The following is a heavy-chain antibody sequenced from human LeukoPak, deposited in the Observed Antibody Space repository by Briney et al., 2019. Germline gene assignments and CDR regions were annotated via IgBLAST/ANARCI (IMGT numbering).Heavy chain of an antibody. J-gene: IGHJ4*02. CDR3: AKTTAGYSSGRYPGWPVDY. D-gene: IGHD6-19*01. V-gene: IGHV3-23*01. CDR1: GFTFGSYA. Sequence: GGSLRLSCAASGFTFGSYAMYWVRQAPGKGLEWVSGISGSGGSTFYADSVKGLFTISRDNYENTVYLQMNSLRADDTAVYYCAKTTAGYSSGRYPGWPVDYWGQGTLVTVSS. CDR2: ISGSGGST.